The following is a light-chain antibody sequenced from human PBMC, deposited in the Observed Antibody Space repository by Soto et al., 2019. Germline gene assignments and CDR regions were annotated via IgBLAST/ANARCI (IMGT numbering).Light chain of an antibody. CDR2: DVG. Sequence: SVLTQPASVSGSPGQSITISCTGTSGDVGAYNYVSWYQQHPGKAPRLMIYDVGNRPSGASNRFSGSKSGNTASLTISGLQAEDEADYYCSSFTNTYSYVFGTGTKVTVL. CDR3: SSFTNTYSYV. CDR1: SGDVGAYNY. V-gene: IGLV2-14*01. J-gene: IGLJ1*01.